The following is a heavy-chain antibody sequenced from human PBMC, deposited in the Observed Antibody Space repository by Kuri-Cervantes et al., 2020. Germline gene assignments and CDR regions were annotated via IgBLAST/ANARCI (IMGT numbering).Heavy chain of an antibody. V-gene: IGHV3-21*01. Sequence: ETLSLTCAASGFTFSSYSMNWVRQAPGKGLEWVSSISSSSSYIYYADSVKGRFTISRDNAKNSLDLQMNSLRAEDTAVYYCARDPMRPSGWYSGSPDYWGQGTLVTVSS. CDR2: ISSSSSYI. J-gene: IGHJ4*02. CDR1: GFTFSSYS. D-gene: IGHD6-19*01. CDR3: ARDPMRPSGWYSGSPDY.